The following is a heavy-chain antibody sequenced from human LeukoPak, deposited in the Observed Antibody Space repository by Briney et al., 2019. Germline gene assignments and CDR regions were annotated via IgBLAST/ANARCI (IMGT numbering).Heavy chain of an antibody. V-gene: IGHV1-8*01. D-gene: IGHD3-10*01. Sequence: GASVKVSCKASGYTFTSYDINCVRQATGQGLEWMGWINPNSGNTGYAQKFQGRVTMTRNTSISTAYMEMSSLRSEDTAVYYCAKSITPSVPSVYYYYYMDVWGKGTTVTISS. CDR2: INPNSGNT. CDR3: AKSITPSVPSVYYYYYMDV. J-gene: IGHJ6*03. CDR1: GYTFTSYD.